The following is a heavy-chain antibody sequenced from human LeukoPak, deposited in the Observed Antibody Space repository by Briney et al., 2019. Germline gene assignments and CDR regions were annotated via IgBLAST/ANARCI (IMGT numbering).Heavy chain of an antibody. CDR1: GGSISSSSYY. Sequence: PSETLSLTCTVSGGSISSSSYYWGWIRQPPGKGLEWIGSIYYSGSTNYNPSLKSRVTISVDTSKNQFSLKLSSVTAADTAVYYCARAKVPYCSSTSCYRLGAFDIWGQGTMVTVSS. V-gene: IGHV4-39*07. CDR2: IYYSGST. D-gene: IGHD2-2*01. J-gene: IGHJ3*02. CDR3: ARAKVPYCSSTSCYRLGAFDI.